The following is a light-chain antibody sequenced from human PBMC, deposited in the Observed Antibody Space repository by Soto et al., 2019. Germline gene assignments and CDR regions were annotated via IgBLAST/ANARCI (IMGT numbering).Light chain of an antibody. Sequence: EIVMTQSPATLSVSPGGTATLSCRASQSVRSNLAWYQPRPGQAPRLLIYDASTGATGIPGRISGSGSGTDFTLTISRLEPEDFAVYYCQQYGSSSVTFGQGTKVDIK. CDR3: QQYGSSSVT. V-gene: IGKV3-15*01. CDR1: QSVRSN. CDR2: DAS. J-gene: IGKJ1*01.